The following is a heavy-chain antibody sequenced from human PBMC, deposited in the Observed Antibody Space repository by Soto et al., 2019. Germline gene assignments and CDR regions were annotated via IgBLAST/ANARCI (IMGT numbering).Heavy chain of an antibody. CDR2: IYYSGST. V-gene: IGHV4-59*08. CDR1: GGSISSYY. CDR3: ARCGSYSYYFDY. D-gene: IGHD1-26*01. J-gene: IGHJ4*02. Sequence: SETLSLTCTVSGGSISSYYWSWIRQPPGKGLEWIGYIYYSGSTNYNPSLKSRVTISVDTSKNQFSLKLSSVTAADTAVYYCARCGSYSYYFDYWGQGTLVTVSS.